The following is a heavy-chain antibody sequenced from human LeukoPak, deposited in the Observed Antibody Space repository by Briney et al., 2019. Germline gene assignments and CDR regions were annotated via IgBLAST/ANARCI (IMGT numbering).Heavy chain of an antibody. Sequence: SGGSLRLSCAASGFTFSSYAMSWVRQAPGKGLEWVSAISGSGGSTYYADSVKGRFTISRDNSKNTLYLQMNSLRAEDTAVYYCAKDVPYCSGGSCQDWFDPWGQGTLVTVSS. CDR3: AKDVPYCSGGSCQDWFDP. D-gene: IGHD2-15*01. CDR2: ISGSGGST. J-gene: IGHJ5*02. CDR1: GFTFSSYA. V-gene: IGHV3-23*01.